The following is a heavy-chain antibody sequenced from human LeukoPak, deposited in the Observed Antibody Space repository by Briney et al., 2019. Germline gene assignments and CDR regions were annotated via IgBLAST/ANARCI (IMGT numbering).Heavy chain of an antibody. D-gene: IGHD3-3*01. CDR3: ARGRGEVRSGQRGFDY. Sequence: PSGTLSLTCAVSGGSISSSNWWSWVRQPPGKGLEWIGEINHSGSTNYNPSLKSRVTISVDTSKNQFSLKLSSVTAADTAVYYCARGRGEVRSGQRGFDYWGQGTLVTVSS. CDR2: INHSGST. J-gene: IGHJ4*02. CDR1: GGSISSSNW. V-gene: IGHV4-4*02.